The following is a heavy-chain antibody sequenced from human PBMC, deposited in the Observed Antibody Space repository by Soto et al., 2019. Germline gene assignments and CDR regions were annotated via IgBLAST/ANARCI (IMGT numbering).Heavy chain of an antibody. D-gene: IGHD6-13*01. J-gene: IGHJ4*02. CDR2: ISYDGSNK. CDR3: AKYASSSCLDY. Sequence: HPGGSLRLSCAASGFTFSSYGMHWVRQAPGKGLEWVAVISYDGSNKYYADSVKGRFTISRDNSKNTLYLQMNSLRAEDTAVYYCAKYASSSCLDYWGQGTLVTVSS. CDR1: GFTFSSYG. V-gene: IGHV3-30*18.